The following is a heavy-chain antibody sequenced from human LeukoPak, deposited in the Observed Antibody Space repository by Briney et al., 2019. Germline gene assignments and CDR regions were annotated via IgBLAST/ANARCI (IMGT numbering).Heavy chain of an antibody. CDR3: ASPGGYVDTAMVDYYYYGMDV. CDR1: GFTFSSYA. J-gene: IGHJ6*02. V-gene: IGHV3-23*01. D-gene: IGHD5-18*01. Sequence: PGGSLRLSCAASGFTFSSYAMSWVRQAPGKGLEWVSGISGSGDSTYYADSVKGRFTISRDNSKNTLYLQMNSLRAEDTAVYYCASPGGYVDTAMVDYYYYGMDVWGQGTTVTVSS. CDR2: ISGSGDST.